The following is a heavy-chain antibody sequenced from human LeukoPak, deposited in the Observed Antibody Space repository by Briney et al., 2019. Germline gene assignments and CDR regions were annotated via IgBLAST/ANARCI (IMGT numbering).Heavy chain of an antibody. CDR3: AKDRAIFGVVIIFDY. V-gene: IGHV3-21*01. Sequence: GGSLRLSCAASGFTFSSYSMNWVRQAPGKGLEWVSSISSSSSYIYYADSVKGRFTISRDNAKNSLYLQMNSLRAEDTAVYYCAKDRAIFGVVIIFDYWGQGTLVTVSS. CDR1: GFTFSSYS. D-gene: IGHD3-3*01. CDR2: ISSSSSYI. J-gene: IGHJ4*02.